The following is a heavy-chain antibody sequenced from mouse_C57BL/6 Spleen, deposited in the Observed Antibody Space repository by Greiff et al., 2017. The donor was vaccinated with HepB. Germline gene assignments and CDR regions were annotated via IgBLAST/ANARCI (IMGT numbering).Heavy chain of an antibody. V-gene: IGHV1-80*01. CDR3: ARSALRGYFDV. Sequence: QVQLQQSGAELVKPGASVKISCKASGYAFSSYWMNWVKQRPGKGLEWIGQIYPGDGDTNYNGKFKGKATLAADKSSSTAYMQLSSLTSEDSAVYFCARSALRGYFDVWGTGTTVTVSS. D-gene: IGHD1-1*01. J-gene: IGHJ1*03. CDR1: GYAFSSYW. CDR2: IYPGDGDT.